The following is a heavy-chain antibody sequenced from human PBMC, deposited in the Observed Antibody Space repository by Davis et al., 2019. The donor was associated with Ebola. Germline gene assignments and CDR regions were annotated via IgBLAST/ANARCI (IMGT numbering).Heavy chain of an antibody. V-gene: IGHV3-23*01. CDR2: ISSSGTVT. J-gene: IGHJ4*02. D-gene: IGHD3-22*01. CDR1: GFNFSHYA. CDR3: TKGDRDYSSSPFDY. Sequence: GESLKISCAVSGFNFSHYAMSWVRQPPGKGLEWISSISSSGTVTYYADSVKGRFTISRDSSKNTLDLQMNSLRAEDTALYSCTKGDRDYSSSPFDYWGQGTLVTVSS.